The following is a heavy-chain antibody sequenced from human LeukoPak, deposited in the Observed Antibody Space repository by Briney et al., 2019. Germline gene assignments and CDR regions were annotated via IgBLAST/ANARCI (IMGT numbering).Heavy chain of an antibody. CDR1: GFNFIDYS. CDR3: ARDHRYAFDN. CDR2: IGISSGNT. V-gene: IGHV3-48*01. D-gene: IGHD5-12*01. Sequence: GGSLRLSCAASGFNFIDYSMNWVRQAPGKGLEWISYIGISSGNTKYADSVKGRFTISRDKARNSLYLQMNSLRVEDTAVYYCARDHRYAFDNWGHGTLVTASS. J-gene: IGHJ4*01.